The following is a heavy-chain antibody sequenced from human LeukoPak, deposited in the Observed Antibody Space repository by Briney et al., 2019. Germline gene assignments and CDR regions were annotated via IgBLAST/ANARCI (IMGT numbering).Heavy chain of an antibody. CDR1: GFTFSSYA. CDR3: ARETGGAYSSGWTIYYDMNV. J-gene: IGHJ6*02. D-gene: IGHD6-19*01. CDR2: ISYDGSNK. Sequence: GGSLRLSCAASGFTFSSYAMHWVRQAPGKGLEWVAVISYDGSNKYYADSVKGRFTISRDNSKNTLYLQMNSLRAEDTAVYYCARETGGAYSSGWTIYYDMNVWGQGTTVTVSS. V-gene: IGHV3-30-3*01.